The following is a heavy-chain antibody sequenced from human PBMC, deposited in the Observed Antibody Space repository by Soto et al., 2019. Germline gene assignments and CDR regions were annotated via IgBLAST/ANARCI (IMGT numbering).Heavy chain of an antibody. Sequence: GGSLRLSCAASGFTFSSYGMHWVRQAPGKGLEWVAVISYDGSNKYYADSVKGRFTISRDNSKNTLYLQMNSLRAEDTAVYYCAKDVKLLSYFDYWGQGTLVTVSS. CDR2: ISYDGSNK. V-gene: IGHV3-30*18. J-gene: IGHJ4*02. CDR3: AKDVKLLSYFDY. CDR1: GFTFSSYG. D-gene: IGHD1-26*01.